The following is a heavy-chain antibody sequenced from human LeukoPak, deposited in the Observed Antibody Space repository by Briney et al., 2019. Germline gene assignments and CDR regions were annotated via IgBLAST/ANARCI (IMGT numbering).Heavy chain of an antibody. Sequence: ASVKVSCKTSGYTFAGYFVHWVRQAPGQGLEWMGWINPNSGGTDYTQNFQGRVTITRDTSITTAYMELSRLTSDDTALYYCARDQGYGSGGYSFDYWGQGTRVTVSS. CDR3: ARDQGYGSGGYSFDY. V-gene: IGHV1-2*02. J-gene: IGHJ4*02. CDR2: INPNSGGT. CDR1: GYTFAGYF. D-gene: IGHD3-10*01.